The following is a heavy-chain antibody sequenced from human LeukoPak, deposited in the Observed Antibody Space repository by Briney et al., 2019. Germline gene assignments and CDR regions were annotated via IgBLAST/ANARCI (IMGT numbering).Heavy chain of an antibody. Sequence: ASVKVSCKASGGTFSSYTFSWVRQAPGQGLECMGGIIPIFGTANYAQKFQGRVTITADESTSTAYMELSSLRSEDTAVYYCARGGGSAFDMWGQGTVVTVSS. J-gene: IGHJ3*02. D-gene: IGHD3-16*01. CDR1: GGTFSSYT. CDR3: ARGGGSAFDM. V-gene: IGHV1-69*13. CDR2: IIPIFGTA.